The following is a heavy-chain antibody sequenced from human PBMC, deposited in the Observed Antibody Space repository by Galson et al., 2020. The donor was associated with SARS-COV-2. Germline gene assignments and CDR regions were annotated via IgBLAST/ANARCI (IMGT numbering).Heavy chain of an antibody. V-gene: IGHV3-30*02. Sequence: GGSLRLSCAASGFTFSSYGMHWVRQAPRKGLAWVAFIRYEGSNKYYADSVKGRFTISRDNSKNTLYLQMNSRRAEDTAVYYCAKVGSESDFWCGYFSYWGQGTRVIGTS. D-gene: IGHD3-3*01. CDR1: GFTFSSYG. CDR2: IRYEGSNK. J-gene: IGHJ4*02. CDR3: AKVGSESDFWCGYFSY.